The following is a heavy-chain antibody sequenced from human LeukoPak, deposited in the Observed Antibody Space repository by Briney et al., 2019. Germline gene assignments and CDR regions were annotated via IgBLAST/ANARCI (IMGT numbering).Heavy chain of an antibody. Sequence: PGGSLRLSCAASGFTFSSYSMNWVRQAPGKGLEWVSYISSSSSTIYYADSVKGRFTISRDNAKNSLYLQMNRLRAEDTAVYYCARREGGIAAASDYWGQGTLVTVSS. D-gene: IGHD6-13*01. CDR2: ISSSSSTI. CDR1: GFTFSSYS. CDR3: ARREGGIAAASDY. J-gene: IGHJ4*02. V-gene: IGHV3-48*04.